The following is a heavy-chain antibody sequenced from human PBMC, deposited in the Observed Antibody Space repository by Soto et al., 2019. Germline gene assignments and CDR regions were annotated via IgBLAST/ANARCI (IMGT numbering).Heavy chain of an antibody. CDR1: GYTFTSYG. CDR3: ARAGGVVVAETDYYHYGMDV. J-gene: IGHJ6*02. D-gene: IGHD2-15*01. V-gene: IGHV1-18*04. CDR2: ISAYNGNT. Sequence: ASVKVSCKASGYTFTSYGISWVRQAPGQGLEWMGWISAYNGNTNYAQKLQGRVTMTTDTSTSTAYMELRSLRSDDTAVYYCARAGGVVVAETDYYHYGMDVWGQGTTVTVSS.